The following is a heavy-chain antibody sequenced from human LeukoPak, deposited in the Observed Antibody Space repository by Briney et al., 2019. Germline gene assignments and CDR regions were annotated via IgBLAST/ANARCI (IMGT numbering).Heavy chain of an antibody. CDR2: IRGTGTTT. CDR3: ARDAARWYMLFGWFDP. V-gene: IGHV3-23*01. CDR1: GFTFSDHA. Sequence: GGSLRLSCAASGFTFSDHAMSWVRQAPGKGLEWVSAIRGTGTTTFSAASVKGRFTISRDNSKNTLYLQMNSLRAEDTAVYYCARDAARWYMLFGWFDPWGQGTLVTVSS. D-gene: IGHD6-13*01. J-gene: IGHJ5*02.